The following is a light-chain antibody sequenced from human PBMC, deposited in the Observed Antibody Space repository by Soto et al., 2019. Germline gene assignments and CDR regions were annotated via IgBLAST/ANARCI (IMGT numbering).Light chain of an antibody. CDR2: KAS. CDR1: QSISSW. J-gene: IGKJ1*01. Sequence: DIQMTQSPSTLSASVGDRVTITCRASQSISSWLAWYQQKPGKAPKLLIYKASSVEIGVPTRFSGSGSGTEFTLTISSLQPDDFATYYCQQYNSYSPWTFGQGTKVEIK. V-gene: IGKV1-5*03. CDR3: QQYNSYSPWT.